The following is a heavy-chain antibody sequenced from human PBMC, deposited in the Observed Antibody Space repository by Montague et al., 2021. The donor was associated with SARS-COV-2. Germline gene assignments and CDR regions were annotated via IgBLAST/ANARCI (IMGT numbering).Heavy chain of an antibody. CDR3: ARDRNDGYDRFFDD. Sequence: SETLSLTCTVSDASISTSNYWGWLRQTPGKGLEWIASIHFTGTTYYNPSIKRRVTISVDTSKNQSPLQLTSLTAADTAFYFCARDRNDGYDRFFDDWGQGTLVTVSS. J-gene: IGHJ4*02. CDR2: IHFTGTT. V-gene: IGHV4-39*06. D-gene: IGHD5-12*01. CDR1: DASISTSNY.